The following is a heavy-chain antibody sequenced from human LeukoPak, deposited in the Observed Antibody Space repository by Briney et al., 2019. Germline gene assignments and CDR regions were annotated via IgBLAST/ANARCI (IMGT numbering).Heavy chain of an antibody. J-gene: IGHJ3*01. CDR3: AREVFEGQRQSDAFDV. CDR1: GFTFSSHW. V-gene: IGHV3-74*01. CDR2: VNGPGDWT. Sequence: QPGGSLRLSCAASGFTFSSHWMHWVRQAPGEGLVWVSRVNGPGDWTHYADSVRGRFIISRDNAENTISLQMSNLRAEDTAVYFCAREVFEGQRQSDAFDVWGRGTMVTVSS. D-gene: IGHD6-25*01.